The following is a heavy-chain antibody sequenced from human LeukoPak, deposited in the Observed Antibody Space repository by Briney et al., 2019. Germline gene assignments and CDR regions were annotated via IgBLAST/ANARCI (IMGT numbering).Heavy chain of an antibody. J-gene: IGHJ4*02. CDR3: ARDGALRAYHFDY. CDR1: GFTFSSYG. CDR2: IWYDGSNK. Sequence: GRSLRLSCAASGFTFSSYGMHWVRQAPGKGLEGVAVIWYDGSNKYYADSVKGRFTISRDNSKNTLYLQMNSLRAEDTAVYYCARDGALRAYHFDYWGQGTLVTVSS. D-gene: IGHD3-16*01. V-gene: IGHV3-33*01.